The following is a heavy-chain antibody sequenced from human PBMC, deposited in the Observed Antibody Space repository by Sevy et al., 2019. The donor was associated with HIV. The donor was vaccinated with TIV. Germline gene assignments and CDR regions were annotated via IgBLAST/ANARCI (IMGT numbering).Heavy chain of an antibody. D-gene: IGHD3-10*01. CDR3: ARDGRRGYDMDV. CDR1: GFTYGTHS. Sequence: GGSLRLSCAASGFTYGTHSMNWVRQAPGKGLEWVSYISGGSRTIYYADSVKDRFTISRDNAKNSLSLQMNSLRVEDTAVYYCARDGRRGYDMDVWGQGTTVTVSS. V-gene: IGHV3-48*01. J-gene: IGHJ6*02. CDR2: ISGGSRTI.